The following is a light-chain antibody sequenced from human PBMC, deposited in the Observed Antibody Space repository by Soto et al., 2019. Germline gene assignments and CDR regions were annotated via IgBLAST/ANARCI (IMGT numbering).Light chain of an antibody. Sequence: VLTQPPSASGTPGQGVTISCSGSTSNLGSNYVYWYQQLPGTAPKLLIYRNNQRPSGVPDRFSGSKSGTSASLAISGLRSDDEADYFCATAEDRLNGFFGFGTGTKGTVL. CDR3: ATAEDRLNGFFG. J-gene: IGLJ1*01. CDR1: TSNLGSNY. V-gene: IGLV1-47*01. CDR2: RNN.